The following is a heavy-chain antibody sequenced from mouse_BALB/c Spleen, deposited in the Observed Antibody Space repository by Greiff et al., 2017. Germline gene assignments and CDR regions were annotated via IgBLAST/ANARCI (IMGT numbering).Heavy chain of an antibody. Sequence: QVHVMQSGAALAKPGASVKMSCKASGYTFTSYWMHWVKPRPGQGLEWIGYINPSTGYTEYNQKFKDKATLTADKSSSTAYMQLSSLTSEDSAVYYCARDGYYDSRFAYWGQGTLVTVSA. CDR1: GYTFTSYW. V-gene: IGHV1-7*01. D-gene: IGHD1-1*01. CDR3: ARDGYYDSRFAY. J-gene: IGHJ3*01. CDR2: INPSTGYT.